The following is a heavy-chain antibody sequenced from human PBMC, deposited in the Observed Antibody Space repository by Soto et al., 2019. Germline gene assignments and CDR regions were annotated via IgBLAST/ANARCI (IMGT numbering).Heavy chain of an antibody. J-gene: IGHJ3*02. CDR2: IWYDGSNK. Sequence: PGGSLRLSCAPSGFTFSSYGMHWARQAPGKGLEWVAVIWYDGSNKVYADSVKGCFTISRDNSKNTLYLQMNSLRAEDTAVYYCARDLSGDYGALDTWGQGTMVTVSS. D-gene: IGHD4-17*01. CDR3: ARDLSGDYGALDT. CDR1: GFTFSSYG. V-gene: IGHV3-33*01.